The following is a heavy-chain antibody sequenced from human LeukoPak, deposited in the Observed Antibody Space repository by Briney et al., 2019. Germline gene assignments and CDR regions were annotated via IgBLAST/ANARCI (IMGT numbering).Heavy chain of an antibody. D-gene: IGHD4-17*01. CDR2: IYHSGST. Sequence: SETLSLTCTVSGGSISSSGYYWGWIRQPPGKGLEWIGSIYHSGSTYYNPSLKSRVTISVDTSKNQFSLKLSSVTAADTAVYYCARDNGDYGYYYYMDVWGKGTTVTVSS. J-gene: IGHJ6*03. V-gene: IGHV4-39*07. CDR1: GGSISSSGYY. CDR3: ARDNGDYGYYYYMDV.